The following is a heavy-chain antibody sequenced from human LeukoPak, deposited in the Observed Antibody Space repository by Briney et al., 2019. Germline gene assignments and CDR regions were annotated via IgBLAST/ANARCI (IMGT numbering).Heavy chain of an antibody. CDR2: IYHSGST. J-gene: IGHJ4*02. CDR3: ARGVGLTQGGTFDY. D-gene: IGHD1-1*01. CDR1: GGSISSSNW. V-gene: IGHV4-4*02. Sequence: PSGTLSLTCAVSGGSISSSNWWSWVRQPPGKGLEWIGSIYHSGSTHYNSSLKSRVTISVDTSKNQLSLKLSSVTAADTAVYYCARGVGLTQGGTFDYWGQGTLVTVSS.